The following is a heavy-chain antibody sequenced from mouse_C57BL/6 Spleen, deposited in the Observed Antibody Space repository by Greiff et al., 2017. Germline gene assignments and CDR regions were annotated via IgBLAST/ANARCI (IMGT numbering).Heavy chain of an antibody. CDR2: IRSKSNNYAT. J-gene: IGHJ4*01. V-gene: IGHV10-1*01. CDR1: GFSFNTYA. CDR3: VRHIYYAMDY. Sequence: DVKLQESGGGLVQPKGSLKLSCAASGFSFNTYAMNWVRQAPGKGLEWVARIRSKSNNYATYYADSVKDRFTISRDDSESMLYLQMNNLKTEDTAMYYCVRHIYYAMDYWGQGTSVTVSS.